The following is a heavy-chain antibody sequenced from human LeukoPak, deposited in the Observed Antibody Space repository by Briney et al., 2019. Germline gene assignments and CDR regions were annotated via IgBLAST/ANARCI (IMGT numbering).Heavy chain of an antibody. CDR3: ARGTADHDYYYYYMDV. D-gene: IGHD1-14*01. V-gene: IGHV3-48*03. CDR2: ISSSGYTI. CDR1: GFTFSTYE. Sequence: PGGSLRLSCAASGFTFSTYEMNWVRQAPGKGLEWVSYISSSGYTIYYADSVKGRFTISRDNAKSSLFLQMNSLRAEDTAVYYCARGTADHDYYYYYMDVWGKGTTVTVSS. J-gene: IGHJ6*03.